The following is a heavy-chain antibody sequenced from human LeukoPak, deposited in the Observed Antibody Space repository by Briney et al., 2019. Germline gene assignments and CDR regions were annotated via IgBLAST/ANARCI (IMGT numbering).Heavy chain of an antibody. CDR2: INHSGST. J-gene: IGHJ5*02. D-gene: IGHD3-16*01. CDR3: ARGPLGGGNNWFDP. Sequence: PSETLSLTCAVYGGSFSGYYWSWIRQPPGKGLEWIGEINHSGSTNYNPSLKSRVTISVDTSKNQFSLKLSSVTAADTAVYYCARGPLGGGNNWFDPWGQGTLVTVSS. CDR1: GGSFSGYY. V-gene: IGHV4-34*01.